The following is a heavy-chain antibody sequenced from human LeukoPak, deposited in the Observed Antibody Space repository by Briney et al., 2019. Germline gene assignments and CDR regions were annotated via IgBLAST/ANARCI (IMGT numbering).Heavy chain of an antibody. V-gene: IGHV4-59*01. CDR3: ARVREYDYVWGSYPDAFDI. Sequence: SETLSLTCTVSGASIRSYYWSWTRQTPGKGLEWIGYIYHTGSTKYNPSLKSRVTISIDTSKNHFSLTLTSVTAADTAVYYCARVREYDYVWGSYPDAFDIWGQGTMVTVSS. D-gene: IGHD3-16*02. CDR2: IYHTGST. J-gene: IGHJ3*02. CDR1: GASIRSYY.